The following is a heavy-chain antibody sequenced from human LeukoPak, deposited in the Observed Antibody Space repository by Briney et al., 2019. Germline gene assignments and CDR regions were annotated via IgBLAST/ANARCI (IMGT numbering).Heavy chain of an antibody. J-gene: IGHJ4*02. Sequence: GGSLRLSCAASGFTFSSYSMNWVRQAPGKGLEWVSSISSSSNFIYYADSVKGRFTISRDNSKNTLYLQMNSLRAEDTAVYYCARDLGSGSYSDDYWGQGTLVTVSS. V-gene: IGHV3-21*01. D-gene: IGHD3-10*01. CDR3: ARDLGSGSYSDDY. CDR2: ISSSSNFI. CDR1: GFTFSSYS.